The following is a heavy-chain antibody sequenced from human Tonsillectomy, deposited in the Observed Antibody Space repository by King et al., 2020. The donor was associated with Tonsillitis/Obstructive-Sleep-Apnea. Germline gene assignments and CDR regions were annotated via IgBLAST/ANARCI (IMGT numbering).Heavy chain of an antibody. CDR3: ARAFYDGSGYYYSYFDY. J-gene: IGHJ4*02. V-gene: IGHV1-69*01. CDR1: GGTFSSFA. CDR2: IIPIFGTA. D-gene: IGHD3-22*01. Sequence: QLVQSGAEVKKPGSSVKVSCKASGGTFSSFAISWVRQAPGQGLEWMGGIIPIFGTAKYAQKSQGRVTITADESTSTAYMELSSLRSEDTAVYYGARAFYDGSGYYYSYFDYWGQGTPVTVSS.